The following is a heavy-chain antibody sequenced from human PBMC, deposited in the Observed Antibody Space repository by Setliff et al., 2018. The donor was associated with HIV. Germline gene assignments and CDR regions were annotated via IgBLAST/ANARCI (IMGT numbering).Heavy chain of an antibody. CDR2: IDHSGST. J-gene: IGHJ4*02. Sequence: SETLSLTCAVYGTSLNTYYWTWIRYTPGRGLQWIGQIDHSGSTNYNLSLKSRVTLSVDASKNQFSLKVKSVTAADTATYYCAKKGRYYYGSGVTTDYFDDWGQGTPVTVSS. CDR1: GTSLNTYY. CDR3: AKKGRYYYGSGVTTDYFDD. V-gene: IGHV4-34*01. D-gene: IGHD3-10*01.